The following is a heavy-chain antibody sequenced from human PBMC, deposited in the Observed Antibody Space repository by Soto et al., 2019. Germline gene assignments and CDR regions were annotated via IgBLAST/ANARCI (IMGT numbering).Heavy chain of an antibody. V-gene: IGHV4-4*02. CDR2: VYRTGST. J-gene: IGHJ4*02. CDR3: ARARATIAAAAIFDC. D-gene: IGHD6-13*01. CDR1: GGSISTSNW. Sequence: QVQLQESGPGLVKPSGTLSLTCAVSGGSISTSNWWSWVRQPPGKGLEWIGEVYRTGSTNYTPSLERRLTRSVDKSKNQFSLKLTSVTAADTAVYYCARARATIAAAAIFDCWGQGTLVTVSS.